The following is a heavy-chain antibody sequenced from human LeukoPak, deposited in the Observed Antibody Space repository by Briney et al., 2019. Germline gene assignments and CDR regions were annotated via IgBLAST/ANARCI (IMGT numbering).Heavy chain of an antibody. CDR2: ISGSGSST. D-gene: IGHD1-26*01. CDR3: AKAVGARYAGPFDY. V-gene: IGHV3-23*01. J-gene: IGHJ4*02. CDR1: GFTFGGCA. Sequence: GGSLRLSCAASGFTFGGCAMTWARQAPGKGLEWVSAISGSGSSTYYADSVKGRFTISRDNSKNTLYLQMNSLRAEDTAVYYCAKAVGARYAGPFDYWGQGTLVTVSS.